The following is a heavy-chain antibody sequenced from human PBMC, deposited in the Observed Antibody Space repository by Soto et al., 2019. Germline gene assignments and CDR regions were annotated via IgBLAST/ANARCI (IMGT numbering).Heavy chain of an antibody. CDR1: GGTFSSYA. CDR2: IIPIFGTA. Sequence: SVKVSCKASGGTFSSYAISWVRQAPGQGLEWMGGIIPIFGTANYAQKFQGRVTITADESTSTAYMELSSLRSEDTAVYYCARVGIAVAGRRRNHYYGMDVWGQGTTVTVSS. D-gene: IGHD6-19*01. CDR3: ARVGIAVAGRRRNHYYGMDV. V-gene: IGHV1-69*13. J-gene: IGHJ6*02.